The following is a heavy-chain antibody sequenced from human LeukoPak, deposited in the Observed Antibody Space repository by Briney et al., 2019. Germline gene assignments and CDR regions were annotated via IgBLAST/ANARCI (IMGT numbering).Heavy chain of an antibody. D-gene: IGHD3-22*01. CDR2: INHSGRT. J-gene: IGHJ3*02. CDR1: GGYFSGYY. V-gene: IGHV4-34*01. Sequence: WETLSLTCAVCGGYFSGYYWSWIRQPPGKGLAWIGEINHSGRTNYNPSLKSRVTISVDTSKNQFSLKLSSVTAADTAVYYCARASMIVVVPYAFDIWGQGTMVTASS. CDR3: ARASMIVVVPYAFDI.